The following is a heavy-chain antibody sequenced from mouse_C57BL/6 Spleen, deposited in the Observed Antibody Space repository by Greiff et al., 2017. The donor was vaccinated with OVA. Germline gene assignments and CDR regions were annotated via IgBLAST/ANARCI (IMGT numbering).Heavy chain of an antibody. CDR3: ARGIYYGSSYNWYFDV. CDR1: GYAFSSYW. CDR2: IYPGDGDT. Sequence: QVQLQQSGAELVKPGASVKISCKASGYAFSSYWMNWVKQRPGKGLEWIGQIYPGDGDTNYNGKFKGKATLTADKSSSTAYMQLSSLTSEDSAVYFCARGIYYGSSYNWYFDVWGTGTTVTVSS. D-gene: IGHD1-1*01. J-gene: IGHJ1*03. V-gene: IGHV1-80*01.